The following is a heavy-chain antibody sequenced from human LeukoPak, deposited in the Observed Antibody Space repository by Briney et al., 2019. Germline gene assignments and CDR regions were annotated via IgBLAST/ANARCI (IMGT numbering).Heavy chain of an antibody. J-gene: IGHJ5*02. CDR2: IYYSGST. CDR3: ASPTEAGWYAPFDP. Sequence: SETLSLTCTVSGGSISSSSYYWGWIRQPPGKGLEWIGSIYYSGSTYYNPSLKSRVTISVGTSKNQFSLKLSSVTAADTAVYYCASPTEAGWYAPFDPWGQGTLVTVSS. V-gene: IGHV4-39*01. CDR1: GGSISSSSYY. D-gene: IGHD6-19*01.